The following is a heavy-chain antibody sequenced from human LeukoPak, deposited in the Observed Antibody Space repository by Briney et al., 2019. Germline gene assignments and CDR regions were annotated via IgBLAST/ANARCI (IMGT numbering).Heavy chain of an antibody. V-gene: IGHV3-21*01. CDR1: GFTFNRYS. Sequence: GGSLRLSCAASGFTFNRYSVHWVRQAPGKGLEWVSFISSSSSSIDYADSVKGRFTVSRDNAKNSLYLQMNSLGGEDTAFYYCAREGTGSFFDFWGRGTLVTVSS. CDR2: ISSSSSSI. D-gene: IGHD1-26*01. CDR3: AREGTGSFFDF. J-gene: IGHJ4*02.